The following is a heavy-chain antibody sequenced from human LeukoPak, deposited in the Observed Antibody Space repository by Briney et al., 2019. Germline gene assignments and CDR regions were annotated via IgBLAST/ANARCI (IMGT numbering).Heavy chain of an antibody. CDR2: IYYSGST. J-gene: IGHJ6*02. CDR1: GGSISSGGYY. D-gene: IGHD3-22*01. Sequence: SQTLSLTCTVFGGSISSGGYYWSWIRQHPGKGLEWIGYIYYSGSTYYNPSLKSRVTVSVDTSKNQFSLKLSSVTAADTAVYYCARVGVTMTGYYGMDVWGQGTTVTVSS. CDR3: ARVGVTMTGYYGMDV. V-gene: IGHV4-31*03.